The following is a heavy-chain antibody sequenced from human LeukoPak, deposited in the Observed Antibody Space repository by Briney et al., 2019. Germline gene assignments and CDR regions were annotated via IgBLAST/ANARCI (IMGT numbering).Heavy chain of an antibody. J-gene: IGHJ4*02. CDR2: ISSSGSTI. D-gene: IGHD4-11*01. CDR3: ARTSGLTVAPDY. V-gene: IGHV3-48*03. CDR1: GFTFSSSE. Sequence: PGGSLRLSCAASGFTFSSSEMNWVRQAPGKGLEWVSFISSSGSTIYYADSVKGRFTISRDNAKNSLYLQMNSLRAEDTAVYYCARTSGLTVAPDYWGQGTLVTVSS.